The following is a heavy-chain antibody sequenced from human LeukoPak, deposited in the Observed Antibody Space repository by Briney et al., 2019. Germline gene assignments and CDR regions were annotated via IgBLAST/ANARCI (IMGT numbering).Heavy chain of an antibody. Sequence: ASVKVSCKASGYTFTSYYMHWVRQATGQGLEGMEIINPSGGSTSYAQKSQGRVTMTRDTSTSTVYMELSSLRSEDTAVYYCARGSIYCSGGSCYPGIFDYWGQGTLVTVSS. V-gene: IGHV1-46*01. CDR1: GYTFTSYY. CDR2: INPSGGST. D-gene: IGHD2-15*01. J-gene: IGHJ4*02. CDR3: ARGSIYCSGGSCYPGIFDY.